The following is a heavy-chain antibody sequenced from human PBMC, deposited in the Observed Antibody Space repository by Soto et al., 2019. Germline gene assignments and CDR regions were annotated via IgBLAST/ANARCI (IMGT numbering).Heavy chain of an antibody. CDR2: ISSSGSTI. J-gene: IGHJ6*02. V-gene: IGHV3-11*01. D-gene: IGHD6-19*01. CDR1: GFTFSDYY. CDR3: ARVMGSGWYGEGYYYYYGMDV. Sequence: GESLKISCAPSGFTFSDYYMSWIRQAPGKGLEWVSYISSSGSTIYYADSVKGRFTISRDNAKNSLYLQMNSLRAEDTAVYYCARVMGSGWYGEGYYYYYGMDVWGQGTTVTVSS.